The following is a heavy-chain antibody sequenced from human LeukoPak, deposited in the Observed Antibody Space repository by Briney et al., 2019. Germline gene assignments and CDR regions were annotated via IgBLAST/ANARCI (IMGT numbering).Heavy chain of an antibody. V-gene: IGHV4-39*07. CDR3: ARAGLLLPYDY. D-gene: IGHD2-15*01. CDR1: GGSISSGNFY. CDR2: IYFSENT. Sequence: SETLSLTCIVSGGSISSGNFYWGWIRQPPGKGLEWIGSIYFSENTYYNPSLKSRVTISVDTSKNQFSLKLSSVTAADTAVYYCARAGLLLPYDYWGQGTLVTVSS. J-gene: IGHJ4*02.